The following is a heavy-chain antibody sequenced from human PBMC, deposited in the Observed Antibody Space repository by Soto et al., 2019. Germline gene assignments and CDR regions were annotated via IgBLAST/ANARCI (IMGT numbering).Heavy chain of an antibody. Sequence: WETLSLTCTVSGVSISSYYWSWIRQPPGKGLEWIGYIYYSGSTNYNPSLKSRVTISVDTSKNQFSLKLSSVTAADTAVYYCARGLTPNEYWGQGTLVTVSS. CDR1: GVSISSYY. J-gene: IGHJ4*02. CDR3: ARGLTPNEY. CDR2: IYYSGST. V-gene: IGHV4-59*01.